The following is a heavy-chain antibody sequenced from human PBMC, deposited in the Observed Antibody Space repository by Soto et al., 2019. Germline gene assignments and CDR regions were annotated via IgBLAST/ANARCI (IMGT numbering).Heavy chain of an antibody. J-gene: IGHJ4*02. V-gene: IGHV1-18*01. CDR2: ISAYNGKT. CDR3: ARAVSTKTAPIDY. D-gene: IGHD4-17*01. CDR1: GYTFTSYG. Sequence: ASVKVSCKASGYTFTSYGISWVRQAPGQGLEWMGRISAYNGKTNYAQKFQDRVTMTRDTSTSTVYMEPSSLRSEDTAVYYCARAVSTKTAPIDYWGQGTLVTVSS.